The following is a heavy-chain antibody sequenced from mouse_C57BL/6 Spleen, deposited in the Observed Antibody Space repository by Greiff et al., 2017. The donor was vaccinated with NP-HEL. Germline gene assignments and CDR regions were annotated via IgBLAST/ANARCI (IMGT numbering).Heavy chain of an antibody. CDR1: GYTFTTYP. D-gene: IGHD1-1*01. Sequence: QVQLKQPGAELVKPGASVKMSCKASGYTFTTYPIEWMKQNHGKSLEWIGNFHPYNDDTKYNEKFKGKATLTVEKSSSTVYLELSRLTSDDSAVYYCARRNYYGSSYWYFDVWGTGTTVTVSS. V-gene: IGHV1-47*01. CDR2: FHPYNDDT. CDR3: ARRNYYGSSYWYFDV. J-gene: IGHJ1*03.